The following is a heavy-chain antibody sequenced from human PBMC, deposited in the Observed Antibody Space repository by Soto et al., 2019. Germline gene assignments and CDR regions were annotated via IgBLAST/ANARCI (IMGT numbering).Heavy chain of an antibody. D-gene: IGHD3-22*01. J-gene: IGHJ6*03. CDR3: ARSLAVTMIGTRVNYYYYMDV. CDR2: IRAYNGNT. V-gene: IGHV1-18*01. Sequence: ASVKVSCKASGYTFTSYGISWVRQAPGQRLEWMGWIRAYNGNTSYAQKLQGRVTMTTNTSTSTAYMELSSLRSEDTAVYYCARSLAVTMIGTRVNYYYYMDVWGQGTTVTLSS. CDR1: GYTFTSYG.